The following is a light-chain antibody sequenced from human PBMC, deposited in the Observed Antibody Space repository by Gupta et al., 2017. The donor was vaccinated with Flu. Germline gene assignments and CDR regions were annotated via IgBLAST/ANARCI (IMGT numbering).Light chain of an antibody. CDR2: EVS. J-gene: IGLJ3*02. V-gene: IGLV2-14*01. CDR1: STDIGAYVY. Sequence: QSALTQPASVSASPGQSITISCTGTSTDIGAYVYVSWYQQHPGKAPKLIIYEVSNRPSGVPSRFSGSKSGNAASLVISGLQPEDEADYYCSSYSTSTTVLFGGGTKVTVL. CDR3: SSYSTSTTVL.